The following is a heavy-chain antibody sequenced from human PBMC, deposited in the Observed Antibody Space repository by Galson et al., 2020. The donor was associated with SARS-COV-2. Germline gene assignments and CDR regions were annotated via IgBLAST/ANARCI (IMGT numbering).Heavy chain of an antibody. CDR3: ARGVAADPGVVLDQ. CDR2: IHSTGST. Sequence: SETLSLTCTVSGGSISRYYWSWIRQSPEKGLEYIGYIHSTGSTDYNPSLTSRVTISIDTSKNQFSLDLTSLTSADTAVYYCARGVAADPGVVLDQWGQGTLVTVSS. V-gene: IGHV4-59*01. J-gene: IGHJ4*02. CDR1: GGSISRYY. D-gene: IGHD2-21*01.